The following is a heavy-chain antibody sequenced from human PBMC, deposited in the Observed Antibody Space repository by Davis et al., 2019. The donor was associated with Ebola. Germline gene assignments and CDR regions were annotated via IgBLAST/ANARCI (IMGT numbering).Heavy chain of an antibody. CDR3: ARDRDREGGSYFDY. CDR2: ISWNSGSI. J-gene: IGHJ4*02. D-gene: IGHD5-24*01. CDR1: GFTFDDYA. V-gene: IGHV3-9*01. Sequence: SLKISCAASGFTFDDYAMHWVRQAPGKGLEWVSGISWNSGSIGYADSVKGRFTISRDNSKNTLYLQMNSLRAEDTAVYYCARDRDREGGSYFDYWGQGTLVTVSS.